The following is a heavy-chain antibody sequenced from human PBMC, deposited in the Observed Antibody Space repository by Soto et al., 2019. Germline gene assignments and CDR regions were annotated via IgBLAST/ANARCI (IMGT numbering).Heavy chain of an antibody. J-gene: IGHJ6*02. Sequence: VQLQQWGAGLLKPSETLSLTCAVYGGSFSGYYWSWIRQPPGKGLEWIGEINHSGSTNYNPSLKSRVTISVDTSKNQFSLKLSSVTAADTAVYYCARGRGYYGMDVWGQGTTVTVSS. V-gene: IGHV4-34*01. CDR1: GGSFSGYY. CDR3: ARGRGYYGMDV. D-gene: IGHD3-10*01. CDR2: INHSGST.